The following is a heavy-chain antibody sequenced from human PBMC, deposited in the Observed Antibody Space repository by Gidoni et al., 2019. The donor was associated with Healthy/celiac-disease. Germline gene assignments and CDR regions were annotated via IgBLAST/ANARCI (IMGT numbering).Heavy chain of an antibody. D-gene: IGHD3-10*01. CDR2: ISWNSGSI. J-gene: IGHJ6*02. V-gene: IGHV3-9*01. Sequence: EVQLVESGGGLVQPGRSLRLSCAASGFTFDDYAMHGVRQAPGKGLEWVSGISWNSGSIGYADSVKGRFTISRDNAKNSLYLQMNSLRAEDTALYYCAKDKVGSGSYYKDYYYGMDVWGQGTTVTVSS. CDR3: AKDKVGSGSYYKDYYYGMDV. CDR1: GFTFDDYA.